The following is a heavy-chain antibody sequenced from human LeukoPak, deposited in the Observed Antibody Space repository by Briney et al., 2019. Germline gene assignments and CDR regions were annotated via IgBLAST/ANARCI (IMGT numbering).Heavy chain of an antibody. J-gene: IGHJ3*02. Sequence: SETLSLTCAVYGGSFTTYYWSWIRQPPGKGLEWIGEINHSGSTNYNPSLKSRVTISVDTSKKQFSLKLSSVTAADTAVYYCARPAYCSSTTCSGGFDIWGQGTMVTVSS. V-gene: IGHV4-34*01. CDR1: GGSFTTYY. CDR2: INHSGST. CDR3: ARPAYCSSTTCSGGFDI. D-gene: IGHD2-2*01.